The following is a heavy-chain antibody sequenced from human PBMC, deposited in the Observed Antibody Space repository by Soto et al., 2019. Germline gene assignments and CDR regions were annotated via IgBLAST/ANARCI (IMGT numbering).Heavy chain of an antibody. Sequence: EVQLLESGGGLVQPGGSLRLSCAASGFTFSSYAMNWVRQAPGKGLEWVSVISGSGGSTYYADSVKGRFTISRDNSKNTLYLQRNSLRVEDTAVYYCASRSSGWYFDSWGQGPLVTVSS. D-gene: IGHD6-19*01. CDR1: GFTFSSYA. J-gene: IGHJ4*02. CDR3: ASRSSGWYFDS. CDR2: ISGSGGST. V-gene: IGHV3-23*01.